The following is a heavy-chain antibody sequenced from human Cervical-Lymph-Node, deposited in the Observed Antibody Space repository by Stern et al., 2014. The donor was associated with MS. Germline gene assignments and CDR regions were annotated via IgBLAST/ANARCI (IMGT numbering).Heavy chain of an antibody. Sequence: QVQLVESGGGVVQPGRSLRLSCAASGFTFSRYGMHWVRQAPGKGLEWVAVISYAGSNKYYADSVKGRFTISRDNAKNTLYLQMNSLRAEDTAVYYCANSSYSSSSYNWFDPWGQGTLVIVSS. CDR1: GFTFSRYG. J-gene: IGHJ5*02. CDR3: ANSSYSSSSYNWFDP. V-gene: IGHV3-30*18. D-gene: IGHD6-6*01. CDR2: ISYAGSNK.